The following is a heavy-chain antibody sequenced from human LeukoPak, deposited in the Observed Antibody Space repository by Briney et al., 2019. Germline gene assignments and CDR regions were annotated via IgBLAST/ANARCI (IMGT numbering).Heavy chain of an antibody. V-gene: IGHV4-59*01. D-gene: IGHD4-23*01. CDR3: ARVPHYGGNSESRHSWYFDL. J-gene: IGHJ2*01. CDR2: IYYSGST. Sequence: PSETLSLTCTVSGGSISSYYWSWIRQPPGKGLEWIGYIYYSGSTNYNSSLKSRVTISVDTSKNQFSLKLSSVTAADTAVYYCARVPHYGGNSESRHSWYFDLWGRGTLVTVSS. CDR1: GGSISSYY.